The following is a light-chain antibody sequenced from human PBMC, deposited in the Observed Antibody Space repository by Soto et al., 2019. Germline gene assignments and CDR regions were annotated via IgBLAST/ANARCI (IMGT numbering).Light chain of an antibody. CDR2: EVS. CDR1: SSDVGGYNY. CDR3: SSSTSSTTLDV. J-gene: IGLJ1*01. V-gene: IGLV2-14*01. Sequence: QSALTQPASVSGSPGQSITIFCTGTSSDVGGYNYVSWYQQHPGKAPKLMIFEVSNRPSGVSNRFSGSKSGNTASLTISGLQAEDEADYYCSSSTSSTTLDVFGTGTKLTVL.